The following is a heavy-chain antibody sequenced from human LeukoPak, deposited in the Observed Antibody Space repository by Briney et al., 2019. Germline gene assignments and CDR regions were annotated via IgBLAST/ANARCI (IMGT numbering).Heavy chain of an antibody. CDR2: RSYVGSNK. CDR1: GFTFSSYA. Sequence: PGTSLRLSCAPSGFTFSSYAMHWVRQAPGKGLEWVAVRSYVGSNKYYADSVKGRFTISRDNSKNTLYLQMNSLRAEDTAVYYCARDRSISGVVPAAILFDYWGQGTLVTVSS. D-gene: IGHD2-2*02. CDR3: ARDRSISGVVPAAILFDY. V-gene: IGHV3-30*04. J-gene: IGHJ4*02.